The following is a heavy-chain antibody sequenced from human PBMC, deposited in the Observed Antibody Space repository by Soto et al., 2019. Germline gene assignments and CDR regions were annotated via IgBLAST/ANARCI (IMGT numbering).Heavy chain of an antibody. V-gene: IGHV3-33*01. CDR2: IRADGSK. CDR3: TRVYDTSGLAY. D-gene: IGHD3-22*01. Sequence: GGSLRLSCVASGFTFSSHGMHWVRQAPGKGLEWVAGIRADGSKNYADSVKGRFTISRDSSKNTEYLQMDSLRGEDTALYFGTRVYDTSGLAYWGQGSLVTASS. J-gene: IGHJ4*02. CDR1: GFTFSSHG.